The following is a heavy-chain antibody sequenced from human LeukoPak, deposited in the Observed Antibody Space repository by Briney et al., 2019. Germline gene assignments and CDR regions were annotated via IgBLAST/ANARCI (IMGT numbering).Heavy chain of an antibody. J-gene: IGHJ4*02. CDR2: IYYSGTT. CDR3: ARGPHGGPYYYDSSGLLFDY. Sequence: SETLSLTCTVSGGSISSYYWSWIRQPPGKGLEWIGYIYYSGTTNYNPSLKSRVTISVDTSKNQFSLKLGSVTAADTAVYYCARGPHGGPYYYDSSGLLFDYWGQGTLVTVSS. V-gene: IGHV4-59*01. CDR1: GGSISSYY. D-gene: IGHD3-22*01.